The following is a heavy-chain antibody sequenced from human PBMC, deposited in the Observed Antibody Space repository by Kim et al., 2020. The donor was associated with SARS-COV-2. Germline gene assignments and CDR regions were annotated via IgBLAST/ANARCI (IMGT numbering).Heavy chain of an antibody. CDR3: AKTGSGGWYLDY. Sequence: YYADSVKGRFTISRDNSQNTLDLQMNSLRAEDTAVYFCAKTGSGGWYLDYWGRGTLVTVSP. D-gene: IGHD6-19*01. V-gene: IGHV3-23*01. J-gene: IGHJ4*02.